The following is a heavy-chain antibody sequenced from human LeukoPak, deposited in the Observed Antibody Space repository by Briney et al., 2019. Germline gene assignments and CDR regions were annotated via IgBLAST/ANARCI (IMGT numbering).Heavy chain of an antibody. CDR1: GFTFGDYA. D-gene: IGHD2-2*01. CDR2: IRSKAYGGTT. V-gene: IGHV3-49*03. J-gene: IGHJ4*02. Sequence: GGSLRLSCTASGFTFGDYAMSWFRQAPGKGLEWVGFIRSKAYGGTTEYAASVKGRFTISGDDSKSIAHLQMNSLKTEDTAVYYCSRGGYCSSTSCLFFDYWGQGTLVTVSS. CDR3: SRGGYCSSTSCLFFDY.